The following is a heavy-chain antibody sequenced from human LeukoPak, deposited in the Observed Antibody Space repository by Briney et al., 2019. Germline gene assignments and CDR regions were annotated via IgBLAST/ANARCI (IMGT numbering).Heavy chain of an antibody. V-gene: IGHV1-69*06. D-gene: IGHD2-2*01. CDR1: GGTFSSYA. CDR3: ARSLSLRVVPAAKLRSDPDYYYYMDV. J-gene: IGHJ6*03. CDR2: IIPIFGTA. Sequence: PWASVKVSCKASGGTFSSYAISWVRQAPGQGLEWMGGIIPIFGTANYAQKFQGRVTITADKSTSTAYMELSSLRSEDTAVYYCARSLSLRVVPAAKLRSDPDYYYYMDVWGKGTTVTVSS.